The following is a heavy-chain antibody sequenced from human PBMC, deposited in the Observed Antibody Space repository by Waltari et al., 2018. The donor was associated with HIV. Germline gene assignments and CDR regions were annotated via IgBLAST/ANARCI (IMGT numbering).Heavy chain of an antibody. CDR3: ARGGTGFGYVRLSLIPRHLDS. J-gene: IGHJ5*01. D-gene: IGHD2-2*03. CDR2: INHSGHT. V-gene: IGHV4-34*02. CDR1: GGSFSNFY. Sequence: QVQLQQWGAGLLEPSETLSLTCAVYGGSFSNFYWTWIRQSSGKGLEWIGEINHSGHTDYNPSLQSRVISIDTYKKQFSLRLTSVTATDTAVYYCARGGTGFGYVRLSLIPRHLDSWGHGTLVTV.